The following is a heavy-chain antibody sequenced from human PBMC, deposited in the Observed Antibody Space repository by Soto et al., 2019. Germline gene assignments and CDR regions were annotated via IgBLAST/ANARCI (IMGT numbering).Heavy chain of an antibody. CDR2: INAGNGNT. D-gene: IGHD4-17*01. V-gene: IGHV1-3*01. CDR1: GYTFTSYA. Sequence: ASVKVPCKASGYTFTSYAMHWVRQAPGQRLEWMGWINAGNGNTKYSQKFQGRVTITRDTSASTAYMELSSLRSEDTAVYYCARGWPTVTTFYNYWGQGTLVTVSS. CDR3: ARGWPTVTTFYNY. J-gene: IGHJ4*02.